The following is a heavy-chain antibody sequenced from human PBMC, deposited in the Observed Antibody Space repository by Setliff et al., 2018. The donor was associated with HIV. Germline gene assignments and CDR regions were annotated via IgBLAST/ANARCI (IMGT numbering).Heavy chain of an antibody. Sequence: SETLSLTCTVSGGSISSYYWSWIRQPPGKGLEWIGYIYYSGSTNYNPSLKSRVTISVDTSKNQFSLRLSSVTAADTAVYYCARGGYSSGWSDMDVWGKGTTVTVSS. D-gene: IGHD6-19*01. V-gene: IGHV4-59*01. CDR1: GGSISSYY. J-gene: IGHJ6*03. CDR3: ARGGYSSGWSDMDV. CDR2: IYYSGST.